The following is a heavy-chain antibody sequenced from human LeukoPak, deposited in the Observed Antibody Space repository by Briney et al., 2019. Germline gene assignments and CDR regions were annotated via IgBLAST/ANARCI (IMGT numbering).Heavy chain of an antibody. J-gene: IGHJ4*02. CDR3: ARESGSYYYGSGSYYASRYFDY. V-gene: IGHV1-2*02. CDR1: GYTFTGYY. D-gene: IGHD3-10*01. Sequence: GASVKVSCKASGYTFTGYYMHWVRQAPGQGLEWMGWINPNSGGTNYAQKFQGRVTMTRDTSISTAYMELSRLRSDDTAVYYCARESGSYYYGSGSYYASRYFDYWGQGTLVTVSS. CDR2: INPNSGGT.